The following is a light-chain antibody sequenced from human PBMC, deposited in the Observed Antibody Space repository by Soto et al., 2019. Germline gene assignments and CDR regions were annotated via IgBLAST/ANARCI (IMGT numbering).Light chain of an antibody. CDR2: LGS. CDR1: HSLLHSYGYKY. V-gene: IGKV2-28*01. Sequence: IVVTQSPVSLPVTPGEPASISCKSSHSLLHSYGYKYLDGYVQKAGQSPQLLIYLGSHRASGVPDRISGSGSGTDFTLKISKVEADDVGVYYCMQTLQTPFTFGPGTKVDIK. J-gene: IGKJ3*01. CDR3: MQTLQTPFT.